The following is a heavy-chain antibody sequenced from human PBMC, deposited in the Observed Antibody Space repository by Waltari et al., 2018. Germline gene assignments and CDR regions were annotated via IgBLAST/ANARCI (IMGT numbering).Heavy chain of an antibody. CDR2: ISGRGGST. CDR1: GFTFSSYA. D-gene: IGHD5-12*01. J-gene: IGHJ4*02. Sequence: EVQLLESGGGLVQPGGSLRLSCAASGFTFSSYAMSWVRQAPGKGLEWVSAISGRGGSTYYADSVKGRFTIARDNSKNTLYLQMNSLRAEDTAVYYCAKDLGYSGYELFDYWGQGTLVTVSS. CDR3: AKDLGYSGYELFDY. V-gene: IGHV3-23*01.